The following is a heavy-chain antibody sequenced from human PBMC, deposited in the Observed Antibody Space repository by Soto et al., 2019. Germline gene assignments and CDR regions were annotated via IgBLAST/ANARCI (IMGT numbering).Heavy chain of an antibody. V-gene: IGHV1-18*01. CDR2: ISAHNGNT. CDR3: AREAQQLSRPYYFDY. J-gene: IGHJ4*02. D-gene: IGHD6-13*01. CDR1: GYTFTSYG. Sequence: QVQLVQSGAEVKKPGASVKVSCKASGYTFTSYGISWVRQAPGQGLEWMGWISAHNGNTNYAQKLQGRVTMTTDTSTSTAYMELRSLRSDDTAVYYCAREAQQLSRPYYFDYWGQGTLVTVSS.